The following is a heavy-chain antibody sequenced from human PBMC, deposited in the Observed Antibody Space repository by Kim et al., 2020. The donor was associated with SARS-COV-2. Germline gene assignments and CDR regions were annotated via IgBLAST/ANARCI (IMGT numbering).Heavy chain of an antibody. J-gene: IGHJ6*02. D-gene: IGHD6-19*01. CDR2: IKSKTDGGTT. CDR3: TTENTMYSSGWYPRVYYYYYGMDV. V-gene: IGHV3-15*01. Sequence: GGSLRLSCAASGFTFSNAWMSWVRQAPGKGLEWVGRIKSKTDGGTTDYAAPVKGRFTISRDDSKNTLYLQMNSLKTEDTAVYYCTTENTMYSSGWYPRVYYYYYGMDVWGQGTTVTVSS. CDR1: GFTFSNAW.